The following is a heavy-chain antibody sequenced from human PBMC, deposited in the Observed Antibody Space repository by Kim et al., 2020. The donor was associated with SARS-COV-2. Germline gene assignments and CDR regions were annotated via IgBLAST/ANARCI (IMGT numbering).Heavy chain of an antibody. CDR2: ISYDGSNK. Sequence: GGSLRLSCAASGFTFSSYAMHWVRQAPGKGLEWVAVISYDGSNKYYADSVKGRFTISRDNSKNTLYLQMNSLRAEDTAVYYCARDFEISWYCSGGSCYNLSYWGQGTLVTVSS. CDR1: GFTFSSYA. D-gene: IGHD2-15*01. V-gene: IGHV3-30*04. J-gene: IGHJ4*02. CDR3: ARDFEISWYCSGGSCYNLSY.